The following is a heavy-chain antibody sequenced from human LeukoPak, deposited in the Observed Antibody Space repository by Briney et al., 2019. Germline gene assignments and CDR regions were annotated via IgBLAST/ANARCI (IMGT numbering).Heavy chain of an antibody. CDR2: IKSRTDGGTT. J-gene: IGHJ4*02. CDR1: GFTFSSYA. CDR3: TTVHCSYCSSSGRDF. D-gene: IGHD6-6*01. Sequence: PGRSLRLACAASGFTFSSYAMHWVRQAPGKGLEWVGRIKSRTDGGTTDYAAPVKGRFTISRDDSKNTLYLQMNSLKTEDTAVYYCTTVHCSYCSSSGRDFWGQGTLVTVSS. V-gene: IGHV3-15*01.